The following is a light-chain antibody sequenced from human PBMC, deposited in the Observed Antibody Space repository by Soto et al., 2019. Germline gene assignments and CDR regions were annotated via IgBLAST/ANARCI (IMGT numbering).Light chain of an antibody. Sequence: QSALTQPASVSGSPGQSITISCTGTSSDVGSYNLVSWYQQHPGKAPKLMIYEGSKRPSGVSNRFSGSKSGNTASLTISGLQAEDEADYYCCSYAGSSTYVVFGGGITLTVL. CDR1: SSDVGSYNL. CDR3: CSYAGSSTYVV. CDR2: EGS. J-gene: IGLJ2*01. V-gene: IGLV2-23*01.